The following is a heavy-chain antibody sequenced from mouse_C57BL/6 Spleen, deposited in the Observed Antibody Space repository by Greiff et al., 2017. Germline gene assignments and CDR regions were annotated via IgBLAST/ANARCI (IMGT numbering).Heavy chain of an antibody. V-gene: IGHV14-4*01. CDR1: GFNIKDDY. Sequence: VQLQQSGAELVRPGASVKLSCTASGFNIKDDYMHWVKQRPEQGLEWIGWIDPENGDTEYASKFQGKATITADTSSNTAYLQLSSLTSEDTAVYYCTTYYSNPYWGQGTTLTVSS. CDR2: IDPENGDT. CDR3: TTYYSNPY. D-gene: IGHD2-5*01. J-gene: IGHJ2*01.